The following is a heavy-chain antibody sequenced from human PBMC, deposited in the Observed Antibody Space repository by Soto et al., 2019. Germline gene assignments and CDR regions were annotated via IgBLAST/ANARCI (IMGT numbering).Heavy chain of an antibody. Sequence: PGGSLRLSCAASGFTFSSYGMHWVRQAPGKGLEWVAVISYDESNKYYADSVKGRFTISRDNSKNTLYLQMNSLRAEDTAVYYCAKALVKLVPAASTFYYYYGMDAWGQGTTVTVSS. CDR3: AKALVKLVPAASTFYYYYGMDA. V-gene: IGHV3-30*18. J-gene: IGHJ6*02. CDR1: GFTFSSYG. D-gene: IGHD2-2*01. CDR2: ISYDESNK.